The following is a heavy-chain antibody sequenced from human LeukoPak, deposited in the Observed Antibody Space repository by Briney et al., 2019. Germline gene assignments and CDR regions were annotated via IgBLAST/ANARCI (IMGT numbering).Heavy chain of an antibody. V-gene: IGHV3-23*01. J-gene: IGHJ2*01. CDR2: ISGSGGST. CDR1: GFTFSNFA. CDR3: TKGGGDYPYWCFGL. Sequence: QPGGSLRLSCAASGFTFSNFAMNWVRQAPGKGLEWVSTISGSGGSTYYADSVKGRFTISRDNSKNTLFLQMNSLRAEDTAVYYCTKGGGDYPYWCFGLWGRGTLVTVSS. D-gene: IGHD4-17*01.